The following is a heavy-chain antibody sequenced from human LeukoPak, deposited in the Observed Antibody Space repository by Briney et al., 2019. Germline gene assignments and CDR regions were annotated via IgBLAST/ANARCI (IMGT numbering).Heavy chain of an antibody. D-gene: IGHD2/OR15-2a*01. Sequence: PGGSLRLSCAASGFTFSSYDMHWVRQAPGKGLEWVANIKQDGSEKYYVDSVKGRFTISRDNAKNSLYLQMNSLRAEDTAVYYCARDNRRWTDAFDIWGQGTMVTVSS. CDR3: ARDNRRWTDAFDI. J-gene: IGHJ3*02. CDR2: IKQDGSEK. V-gene: IGHV3-7*01. CDR1: GFTFSSYD.